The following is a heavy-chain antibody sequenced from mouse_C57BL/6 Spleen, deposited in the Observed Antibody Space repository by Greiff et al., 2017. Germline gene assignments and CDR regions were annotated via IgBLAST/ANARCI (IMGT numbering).Heavy chain of an antibody. CDR2: INPNNGGT. CDR3: ARWAELGRDYFDD. Sequence: EVKLQESGPELVKPGASVKMSCKASGYTFTDYNMHWVKQSPGKSLEWIGYINPNNGGTSYNQKFKGKATLTVNKSSSTAYMELRSLTSEDSAVYYCARWAELGRDYFDDWGQGTTLSVSS. CDR1: GYTFTDYN. D-gene: IGHD4-1*01. J-gene: IGHJ2*01. V-gene: IGHV1-22*01.